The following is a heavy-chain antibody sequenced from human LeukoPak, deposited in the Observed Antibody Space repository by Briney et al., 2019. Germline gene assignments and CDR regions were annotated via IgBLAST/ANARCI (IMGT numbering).Heavy chain of an antibody. CDR3: ARDKVACSSTSCHYWYFDL. CDR2: IYSGGST. D-gene: IGHD2-2*01. V-gene: IGHV3-53*01. J-gene: IGHJ2*01. Sequence: GGSLRLSCAPSGFTVSSNYMGWVRQAPGKGLEWVSFIYSGGSTYYADSVKGRFTISRDNSKNTLYLQMNSLRAEDTAVYYCARDKVACSSTSCHYWYFDLWGRGTLVTVSS. CDR1: GFTVSSNY.